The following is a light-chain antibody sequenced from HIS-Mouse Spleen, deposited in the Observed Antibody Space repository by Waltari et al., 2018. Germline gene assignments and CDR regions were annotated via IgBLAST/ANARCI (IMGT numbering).Light chain of an antibody. CDR2: DVS. Sequence: QSALTQPASVSGSPGPSITISCPGTSLDVGGYNYVSWYHQHPGKAPKLMIYDVSNRPSGVSNRFSGSKSGNTASLTISGLQAEDEADYYCSSYTSSSTPVVFGGGTKLTVL. CDR1: SLDVGGYNY. V-gene: IGLV2-14*03. CDR3: SSYTSSSTPVV. J-gene: IGLJ2*01.